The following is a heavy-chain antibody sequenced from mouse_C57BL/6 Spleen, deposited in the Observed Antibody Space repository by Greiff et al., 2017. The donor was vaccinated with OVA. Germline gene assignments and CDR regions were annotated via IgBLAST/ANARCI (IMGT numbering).Heavy chain of an antibody. Sequence: QVQLQQPGAELVKPGASVKLSCKASGYTFTSYWMHWVKQRPGQGLEWIGMIHPNSGSTNYNEKFKSKATLTVDKSSSTAYMQLSSLTSEDSAVYYCARSDGYGNSDDWGQGTTLTVSS. V-gene: IGHV1-64*01. D-gene: IGHD2-1*01. CDR2: IHPNSGST. J-gene: IGHJ2*01. CDR3: ARSDGYGNSDD. CDR1: GYTFTSYW.